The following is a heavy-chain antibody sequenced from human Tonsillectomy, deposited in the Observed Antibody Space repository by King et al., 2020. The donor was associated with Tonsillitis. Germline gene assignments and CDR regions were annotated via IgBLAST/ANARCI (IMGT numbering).Heavy chain of an antibody. J-gene: IGHJ4*02. D-gene: IGHD4-17*01. CDR3: ARVFLLDYDDDVSGSGNFDY. Sequence: LQLQESGPGLVKPSETLSLICSVSGGSISSSDYYWVWIRQPPGKGLEWIGNINYSGSTNYNPSLSSRVTISVDTSKDQFSLRLSSVTAADTAVYYCARVFLLDYDDDVSGSGNFDYWGRGTLVTVSS. CDR1: GGSISSSDYY. V-gene: IGHV4-39*01. CDR2: INYSGST.